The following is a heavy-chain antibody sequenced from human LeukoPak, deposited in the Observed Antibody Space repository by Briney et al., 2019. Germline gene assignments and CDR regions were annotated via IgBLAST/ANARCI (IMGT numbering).Heavy chain of an antibody. CDR3: ARGPPTAQYFQH. J-gene: IGHJ1*01. CDR2: INPNSGNT. CDR1: GYTFTTYD. D-gene: IGHD1-1*01. Sequence: ASVNVSCKASGYTFTTYDINWVRQATGQGLQWMGWINPNSGNTGYAQKFQGRITITRNTSISTVYMELSSLRSEDTAVYYCARGPPTAQYFQHWGQGTQVTVSS. V-gene: IGHV1-8*03.